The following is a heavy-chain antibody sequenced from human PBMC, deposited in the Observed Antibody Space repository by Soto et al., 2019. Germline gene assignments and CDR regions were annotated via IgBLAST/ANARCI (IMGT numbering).Heavy chain of an antibody. Sequence: GGSLRLSCAASGFTFSSYAMNWVRQAPGKGLEWVSAISGSGGSTYYADSVKGRFTISRDNSKNTLYLQMNSLRAGDTAVYYCAKVVPSPAAIVAPCDYWGQGTLVTVSS. CDR1: GFTFSSYA. CDR2: ISGSGGST. D-gene: IGHD2-2*01. J-gene: IGHJ4*02. CDR3: AKVVPSPAAIVAPCDY. V-gene: IGHV3-23*01.